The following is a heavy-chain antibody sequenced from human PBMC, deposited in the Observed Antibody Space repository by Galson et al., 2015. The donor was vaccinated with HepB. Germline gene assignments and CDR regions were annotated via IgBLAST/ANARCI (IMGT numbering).Heavy chain of an antibody. Sequence: SVTVSCKASGSTFTGYYMHWVRQAPGQGLEWMGWINPNSGGTNYAQKFQGRVTMTRDTSISTAYMELSRLRSDDTAVYYCARDLIVFFSSGYPGNDAFDIWGQGTMVTVSS. CDR2: INPNSGGT. CDR3: ARDLIVFFSSGYPGNDAFDI. CDR1: GSTFTGYY. J-gene: IGHJ3*02. D-gene: IGHD3-22*01. V-gene: IGHV1-2*02.